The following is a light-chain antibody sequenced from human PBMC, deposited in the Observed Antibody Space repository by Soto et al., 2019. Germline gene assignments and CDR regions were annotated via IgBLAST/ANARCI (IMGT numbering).Light chain of an antibody. CDR3: QQYNNWLTWT. CDR1: QSVSSN. CDR2: GAS. Sequence: EIVMTQSPATLSVSPGERATLSCRASQSVSSNLAWYQQKPGQAPRLLIYGASTRATGIPARFNGSGSGTEVTLTISSLQSEDFAVYYCQQYNNWLTWTFGQGTKVEIK. V-gene: IGKV3-15*01. J-gene: IGKJ1*01.